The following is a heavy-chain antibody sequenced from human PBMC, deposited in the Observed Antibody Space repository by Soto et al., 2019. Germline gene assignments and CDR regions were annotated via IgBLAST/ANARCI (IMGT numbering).Heavy chain of an antibody. Sequence: SETLSLTCTVSGASISGYYWNWIRKSAGKGLEWIGRIYATGTTDYNPSLKSRVMMSVDTSKKQFSLKLRSVTAADTAVYYCVRDGTKTLRDWFDPWGQGISVTVSS. CDR2: IYATGTT. CDR1: GASISGYY. J-gene: IGHJ5*02. D-gene: IGHD1-1*01. V-gene: IGHV4-4*07. CDR3: VRDGTKTLRDWFDP.